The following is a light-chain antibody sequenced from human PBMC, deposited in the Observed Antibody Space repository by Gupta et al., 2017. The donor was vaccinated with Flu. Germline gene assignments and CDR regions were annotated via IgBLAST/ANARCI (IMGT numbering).Light chain of an antibody. V-gene: IGKV4-1*01. J-gene: IGKJ4*01. CDR2: WAS. Sequence: DFVMTQSPDSLAVSLGERATFHCKSSQSVFHSPNNKNYLAWYQLKPGQPPKLLISWASTRESGVPDQFSGSGSGTDFTLTISSLQAGDVATSYCYQDTSIPLTFGGGTKVEIK. CDR1: QSVFHSPNNKNY. CDR3: YQDTSIPLT.